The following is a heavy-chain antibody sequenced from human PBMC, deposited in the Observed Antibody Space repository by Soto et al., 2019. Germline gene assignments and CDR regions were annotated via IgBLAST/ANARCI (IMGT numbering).Heavy chain of an antibody. V-gene: IGHV4-4*02. D-gene: IGHD3-10*02. CDR1: GGSISSSNW. CDR3: ASVRGGYYYAMDV. Sequence: SEPLSLTCAVSGGSISSSNWWRWVRQPPGNGLEWVGEVDNRGSTNYNPSLKSRVTISVDKSKNQFSLKLSSVTAVDTAVYYCASVRGGYYYAMDVWGQGTTVT. CDR2: VDNRGST. J-gene: IGHJ6*02.